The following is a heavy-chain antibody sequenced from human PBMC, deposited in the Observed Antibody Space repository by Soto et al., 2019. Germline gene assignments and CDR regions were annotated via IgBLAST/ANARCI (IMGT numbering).Heavy chain of an antibody. CDR3: ARLGVSGYVGFDI. D-gene: IGHD5-12*01. V-gene: IGHV1-69*13. CDR2: IIPIPGTA. J-gene: IGHJ3*02. Sequence: GGSVKVSLQGSGGTLRNYSISWGRQAPGKGLEWMGGIIPIPGTANYAQKFEGRVTITADESTSTAYMELSSLRSEDTAVYYCARLGVSGYVGFDIWGQGTMVTVSS. CDR1: GGTLRNYS.